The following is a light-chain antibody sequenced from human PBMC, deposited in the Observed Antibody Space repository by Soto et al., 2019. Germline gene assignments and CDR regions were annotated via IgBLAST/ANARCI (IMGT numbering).Light chain of an antibody. CDR3: AAWDDSLNGVL. CDR1: SSNIGSHT. J-gene: IGLJ2*01. Sequence: QSVLTQPPSASGTPGQRVTISCSGSSSNIGSHTVNWYQQLPGTAPKLLIHSNNRRPSGVPDRFSGSKSGTSAFLAISGLQSENEADYYCAAWDDSLNGVLFGGGTKLTVL. CDR2: SNN. V-gene: IGLV1-44*01.